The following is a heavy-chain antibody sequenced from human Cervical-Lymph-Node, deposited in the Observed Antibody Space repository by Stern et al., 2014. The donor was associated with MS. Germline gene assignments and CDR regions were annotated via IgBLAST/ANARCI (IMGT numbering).Heavy chain of an antibody. CDR3: AHRPPRRIAVADDAFDI. V-gene: IGHV2-5*02. CDR2: IYWDDDK. CDR1: GFSLSTSGVG. J-gene: IGHJ3*02. Sequence: ESGPTLVKPTQTLTLTCTFSGFSLSTSGVGVGWIRQPPGKALEWLALIYWDDDKRYSPSLKSRLTITKDNSKNQVVLTMTNMDPVDTATYYCAHRPPRRIAVADDAFDIWGQGTMVTVSS. D-gene: IGHD6-19*01.